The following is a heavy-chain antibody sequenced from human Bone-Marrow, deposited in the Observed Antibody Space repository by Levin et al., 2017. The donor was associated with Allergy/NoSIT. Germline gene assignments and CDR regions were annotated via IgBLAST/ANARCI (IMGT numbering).Heavy chain of an antibody. J-gene: IGHJ3*02. CDR1: GFTFKTYG. CDR3: ARERRGFGGFWAFDI. CDR2: IWYDGSKE. Sequence: LSLTCAVSGFTFKTYGMHWVRQAPGKGLEWVAVIWYDGSKEYYADSIKGRFTISRDNSKNTLYLQMNSLRAEDTAVFYCARERRGFGGFWAFDIWGQGTMVTVSS. D-gene: IGHD5-12*01. V-gene: IGHV3-33*01.